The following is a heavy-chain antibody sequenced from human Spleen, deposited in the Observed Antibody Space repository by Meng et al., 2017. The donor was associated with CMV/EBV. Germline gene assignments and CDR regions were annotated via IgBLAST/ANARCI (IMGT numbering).Heavy chain of an antibody. CDR3: AKETYIYGPFGY. V-gene: IGHV1-3*01. CDR2: INAGSGNK. Sequence: QVQLVQSGSGLRKPGASVKVSCKASGYTFTKYAMNWVRQAPGQGLEWMGWINAGSGNKKYSQTFQGRVTFTMDTSASTGYMELSSLTFEDTAVYYCAKETYIYGPFGYWGQGTLVTVSS. D-gene: IGHD5-18*01. CDR1: GYTFTKYA. J-gene: IGHJ4*02.